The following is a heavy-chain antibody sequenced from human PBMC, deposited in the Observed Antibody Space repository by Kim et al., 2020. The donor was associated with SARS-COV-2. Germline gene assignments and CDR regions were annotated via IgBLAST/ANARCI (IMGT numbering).Heavy chain of an antibody. CDR3: ARKDCSGGSCYSGAPGRGVDY. J-gene: IGHJ4*02. V-gene: IGHV1-18*01. CDR2: ISAYNGNT. Sequence: ASVKVSCKASGYTFTSYGITWVRQAPGQGLEWMAWISAYNGNTNYAQKLQGRVTVTTDTSTSTAYMELRSLTSDDTAVYYCARKDCSGGSCYSGAPGRGVDYWGQGTLVTVSS. CDR1: GYTFTSYG. D-gene: IGHD2-15*01.